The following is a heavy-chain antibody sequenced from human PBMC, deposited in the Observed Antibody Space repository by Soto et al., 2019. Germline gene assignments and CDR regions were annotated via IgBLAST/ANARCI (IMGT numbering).Heavy chain of an antibody. J-gene: IGHJ5*02. CDR3: VRGGDYDIRGYYLGTNWFDP. CDR2: IIVLFDTT. CDR1: GGTFTNYI. D-gene: IGHD3-22*01. V-gene: IGHV1-69*13. Sequence: SVKVSCKASGGTFTNYIINWVRQAPGQGLEWMGGIIVLFDTTNYAPKFQGRVTIGADESTSTVYMELSSLRSEDTAFYYCVRGGDYDIRGYYLGTNWFDPWGQGTLVTVSS.